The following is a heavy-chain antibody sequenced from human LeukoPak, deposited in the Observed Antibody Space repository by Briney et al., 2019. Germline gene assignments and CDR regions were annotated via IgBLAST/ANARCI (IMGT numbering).Heavy chain of an antibody. Sequence: SETLSLTCAVYGGSFSGYYRSWIRQPPGKGLEWIGEINHSGSTNYNPSLKSRVTISVDTSKNQFSLKLSSVTAADTAVYYCAREVPHNYYGSGSYYNWFDPWGQGTLVTVSS. J-gene: IGHJ5*02. CDR2: INHSGST. V-gene: IGHV4-34*01. CDR3: AREVPHNYYGSGSYYNWFDP. CDR1: GGSFSGYY. D-gene: IGHD3-10*01.